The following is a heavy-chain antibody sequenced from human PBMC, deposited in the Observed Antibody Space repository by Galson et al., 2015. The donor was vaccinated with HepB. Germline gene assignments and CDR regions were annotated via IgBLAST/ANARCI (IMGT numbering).Heavy chain of an antibody. V-gene: IGHV1-18*01. D-gene: IGHD1-26*01. J-gene: IGHJ4*02. CDR3: ARARYSTSPPDY. CDR2: ISTYNFNT. Sequence: SVKVSCKASGYTFTTYGISWVRQAPGQGLEWMGWISTYNFNTNFAQRLQDGVTMTTDTATSTAYIELRSLGSDDTAVYYCARARYSTSPPDYWGQGILVTVSS. CDR1: GYTFTTYG.